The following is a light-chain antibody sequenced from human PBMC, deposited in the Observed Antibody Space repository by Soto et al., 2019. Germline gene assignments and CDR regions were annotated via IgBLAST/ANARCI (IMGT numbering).Light chain of an antibody. CDR1: QTVTSDY. CDR3: QQYGDSPLT. Sequence: EIVLTQSPGTLSLSPGERAALSCSASQTVTSDYLAWYQQKPGQAPRLLIYGASDRATGIPDRFSASGSGTDFTLTISRLEPQDFAIYYCQQYGDSPLTFGGGTQVDI. CDR2: GAS. J-gene: IGKJ4*01. V-gene: IGKV3-20*01.